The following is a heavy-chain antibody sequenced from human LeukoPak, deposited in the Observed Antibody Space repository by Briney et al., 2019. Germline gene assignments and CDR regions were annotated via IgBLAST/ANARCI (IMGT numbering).Heavy chain of an antibody. CDR3: ARAFWGGYDYDAFDI. CDR2: MNPNSGKT. V-gene: IGHV1-8*02. J-gene: IGHJ3*02. Sequence: ASVKVSCKASGYSFSNYDVNWVRQAAGQGLEWMGWMNPNSGKTGYAQKFRGRVTITRTTSMNTTYMELRSLRSEDTAVYYCARAFWGGYDYDAFDIWGQGTVVTVSS. D-gene: IGHD5-12*01. CDR1: GYSFSNYD.